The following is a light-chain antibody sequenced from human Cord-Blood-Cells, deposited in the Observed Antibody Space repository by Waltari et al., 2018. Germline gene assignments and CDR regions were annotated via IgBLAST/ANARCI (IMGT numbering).Light chain of an antibody. V-gene: IGLV2-23*02. Sequence: QSALTQPASVSGSPGQSITISCTGTSSDVGSYNLVSWYQQHPGKAPKLMIYEVSKRTAGVSNRFSGSKAGNTASRTISGLQAEDEADYYCCSYAGSSTLVFGGGTKLTVL. CDR2: EVS. CDR3: CSYAGSSTLV. CDR1: SSDVGSYNL. J-gene: IGLJ2*01.